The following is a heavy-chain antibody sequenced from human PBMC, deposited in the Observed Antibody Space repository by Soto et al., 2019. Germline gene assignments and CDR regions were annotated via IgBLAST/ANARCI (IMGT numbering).Heavy chain of an antibody. J-gene: IGHJ3*02. CDR2: IYPGDSDT. Sequence: GESLKISCKGSGYSFTSYWIGWVRQMPGKGLEWMGIIYPGDSDTRYSPSFQGPVPISADKSISTAYLQWSSLKASDTAMYYCARPSYGSGSYYNPGAFDIWGQGTMVTVSS. CDR1: GYSFTSYW. V-gene: IGHV5-51*01. D-gene: IGHD3-10*01. CDR3: ARPSYGSGSYYNPGAFDI.